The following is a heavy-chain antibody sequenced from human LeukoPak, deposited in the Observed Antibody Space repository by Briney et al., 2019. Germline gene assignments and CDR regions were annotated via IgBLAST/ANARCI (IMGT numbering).Heavy chain of an antibody. D-gene: IGHD5-24*01. J-gene: IGHJ4*02. V-gene: IGHV1-46*01. CDR1: GYTFTSYY. CDR2: INPSGGST. CDR3: ARGGAVGDGYNPFDY. Sequence: ASVKVSCKASGYTFTSYYMHWVRQAPGQGLERMGIINPSGGSTSYAQKFQGRVTMTRDTSTSTVYMELSSLRSEDTAVYYCARGGAVGDGYNPFDYWGQGTLVTVSS.